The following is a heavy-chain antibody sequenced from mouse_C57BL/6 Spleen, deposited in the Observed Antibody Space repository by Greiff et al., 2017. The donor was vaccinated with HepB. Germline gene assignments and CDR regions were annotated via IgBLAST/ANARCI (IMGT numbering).Heavy chain of an antibody. CDR2: IDPSDSYT. D-gene: IGHD2-2*01. Sequence: VQLQQPGAELVKPGASVKLSCKASGYTFTSYWMQWVKQRPGQGLEWIGEIDPSDSYTNYNQKFKGKATLTVDTSSSTAYMQLSSLTSEDSAVYYCARGRTTMVTGGWYFDVWGTGTTVTVAS. CDR1: GYTFTSYW. CDR3: ARGRTTMVTGGWYFDV. V-gene: IGHV1-50*01. J-gene: IGHJ1*03.